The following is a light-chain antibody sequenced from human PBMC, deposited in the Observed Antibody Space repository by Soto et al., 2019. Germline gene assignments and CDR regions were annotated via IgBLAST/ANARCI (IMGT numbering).Light chain of an antibody. V-gene: IGKV2-28*01. CDR3: MQALQTPPA. J-gene: IGKJ1*01. CDR1: QSLLHSNGYNY. Sequence: DIVLSQSPLSLPVTPGEPSSISCRSSQSLLHSNGYNYLDWYLQKPGQSPXLLIYLGSNRASGVPDRFSGSGSGTDFTLKISRVEDEDVRVYYCMQALQTPPAFGQGTKVDI. CDR2: LGS.